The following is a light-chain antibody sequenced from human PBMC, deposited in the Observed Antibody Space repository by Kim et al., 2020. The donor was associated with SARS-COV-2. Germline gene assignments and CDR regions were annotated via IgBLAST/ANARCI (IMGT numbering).Light chain of an antibody. CDR1: SLSSYY. Sequence: SSELTQDPAVSVALGQTVRITCQGDSLSSYYASWYQQKPGQAPILVIFGKNNRPSGIPDRFSGSNSGNTASLTITGTQAEDEADYYCNSRDSSGNHVVFGGGTQLTV. J-gene: IGLJ2*01. V-gene: IGLV3-19*01. CDR3: NSRDSSGNHVV. CDR2: GKN.